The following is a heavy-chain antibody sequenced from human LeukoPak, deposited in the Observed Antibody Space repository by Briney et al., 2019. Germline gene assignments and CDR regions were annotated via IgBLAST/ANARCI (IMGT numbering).Heavy chain of an antibody. J-gene: IGHJ6*02. D-gene: IGHD3-10*01. Sequence: GGSLRLSCAASGFTFSSYGMHWVRQAPGKGLEWVAVIWYDGSNKYYADSVKGRFTISRDNSKNTLYLQMNSLRAEDTAVYYCARNYGSGSYYMGYYYGLDVGGQGTTVTVSS. CDR1: GFTFSSYG. CDR2: IWYDGSNK. CDR3: ARNYGSGSYYMGYYYGLDV. V-gene: IGHV3-33*01.